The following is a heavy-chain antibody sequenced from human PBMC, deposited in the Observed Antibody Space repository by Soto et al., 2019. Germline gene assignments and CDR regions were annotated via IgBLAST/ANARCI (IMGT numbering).Heavy chain of an antibody. D-gene: IGHD6-13*01. CDR3: ARALAADGDF. CDR2: IKQDGSET. V-gene: IGHV3-7*01. Sequence: EVQLVESGGGFVQPGGSLRLSCAASGFSFSTDWMHWVRQAPGKGLKWVANIKQDGSETYYVDSVKGRFTISRDNAKNSLFLQMNGLRAEDTALYYCARALAADGDFWGQGTLVTVSS. CDR1: GFSFSTDW. J-gene: IGHJ4*02.